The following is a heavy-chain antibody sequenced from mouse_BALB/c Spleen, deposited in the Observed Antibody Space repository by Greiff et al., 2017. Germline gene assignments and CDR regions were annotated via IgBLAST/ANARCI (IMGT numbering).Heavy chain of an antibody. J-gene: IGHJ4*01. CDR3: ARLEGVDYAMDY. CDR2: INPGSSTI. Sequence: DVKLQESGGGLVQPGGSLNLSCAASGFDFSRYWMSWARQAPGKGQEWIGEINPGSSTINYTPSLKDKFIISRDNAKNTLYLQMSKVRSEDTALYYCARLEGVDYAMDYWGQGTSVTVSS. CDR1: GFDFSRYW. V-gene: IGHV4-2*02.